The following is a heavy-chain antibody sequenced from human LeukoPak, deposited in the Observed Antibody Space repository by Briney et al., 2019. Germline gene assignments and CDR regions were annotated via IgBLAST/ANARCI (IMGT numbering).Heavy chain of an antibody. CDR2: ISASGGST. J-gene: IGHJ4*02. D-gene: IGHD3-10*01. CDR3: AKNMVRGVIMSSSFDY. V-gene: IGHV3-23*01. CDR1: GFTFSSYG. Sequence: GGTLRLSCAASGFTFSSYGLSWVRQAPGKGLEWVSAISASGGSTYYADSVKGRFTISRDNSKNPLYLQMNSLRAEDTAVYYCAKNMVRGVIMSSSFDYWGQGTLVTVSS.